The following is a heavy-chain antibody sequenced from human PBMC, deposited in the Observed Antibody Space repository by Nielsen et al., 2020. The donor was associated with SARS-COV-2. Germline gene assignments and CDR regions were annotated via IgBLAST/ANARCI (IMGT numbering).Heavy chain of an antibody. D-gene: IGHD6-13*01. CDR1: GFTFSSYW. CDR2: IKEDGSEK. CDR3: ARVEGSSWYFEY. V-gene: IGHV3-7*01. J-gene: IGHJ4*02. Sequence: GGSLRLSCAASGFTFSSYWMNWVRQAPGKGLEWVANIKEDGSEKYYVNSVKGRFTISRDNAENSLSLQMNSLRAEDTAVYYCARVEGSSWYFEYWGQGTLVTVSS.